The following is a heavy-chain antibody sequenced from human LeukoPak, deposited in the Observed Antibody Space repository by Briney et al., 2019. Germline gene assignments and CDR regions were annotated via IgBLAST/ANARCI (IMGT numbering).Heavy chain of an antibody. D-gene: IGHD3-10*01. J-gene: IGHJ3*02. CDR1: GYTFTGYY. V-gene: IGHV1-2*02. CDR2: INPNSGGT. CDR3: ARGQAGRGAFDI. Sequence: ASVKVSCKASGYTFTGYYMHWVRQAPGQGLEWMGWINPNSGGTNYAQKFQGRVTMTRNTSISTAYMELSSLRSEDTAVYYCARGQAGRGAFDIWGQGTMVTVSS.